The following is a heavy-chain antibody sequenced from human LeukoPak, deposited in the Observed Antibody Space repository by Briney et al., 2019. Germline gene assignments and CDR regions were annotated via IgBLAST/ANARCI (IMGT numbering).Heavy chain of an antibody. J-gene: IGHJ4*02. CDR3: ARDRYYYDSSGYPAFDY. CDR2: INPNSGGT. V-gene: IGHV1-2*02. Sequence: ASVKVSCKASGYTFTGYYMHWVRQAPGQGLEWMGWINPNSGGTNYAQKFQGRVTMTRDTSISTAYMELSRLRSDDTAVYYCARDRYYYDSSGYPAFDYWGQGTLVTVSS. D-gene: IGHD3-22*01. CDR1: GYTFTGYY.